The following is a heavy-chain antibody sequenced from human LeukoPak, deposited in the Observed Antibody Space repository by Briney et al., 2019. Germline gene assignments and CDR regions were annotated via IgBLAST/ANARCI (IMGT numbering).Heavy chain of an antibody. V-gene: IGHV3-23*01. CDR3: AHISSSWPDY. D-gene: IGHD6-13*01. CDR2: ICGSGGST. J-gene: IGHJ4*02. CDR1: GFPFSSLA. Sequence: GGSLSLSFPAPGFPFSSLAMGWVRPAPGKGPEWVSAICGSGGSTYYADSVKGRFTISRDNSKNTLYLQMNSLRAEDTAVYYCAHISSSWPDYWGQGTLVTVSS.